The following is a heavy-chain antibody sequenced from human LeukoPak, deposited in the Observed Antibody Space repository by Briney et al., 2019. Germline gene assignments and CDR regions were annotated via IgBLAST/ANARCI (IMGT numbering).Heavy chain of an antibody. D-gene: IGHD3-22*01. Sequence: GGSLRLSCAASGFTFSSYAMHWVRQAPGKGLEWVAVISYDGSNEYYADSVKGRFTISRDNSKNTLYLQMNSLRAEDTAVYYCARDSLNYYDSSGYYYSHYFDYWGQGTLVTVSS. CDR3: ARDSLNYYDSSGYYYSHYFDY. V-gene: IGHV3-30*04. CDR1: GFTFSSYA. CDR2: ISYDGSNE. J-gene: IGHJ4*02.